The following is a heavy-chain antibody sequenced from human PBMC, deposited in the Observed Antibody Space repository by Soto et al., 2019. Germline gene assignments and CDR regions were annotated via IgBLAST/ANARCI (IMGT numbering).Heavy chain of an antibody. CDR2: ITPMSGTT. Sequence: GASVKVSCKAPGETFRRDVISWVRQAPGQGLEWLGGITPMSGTTDYAQKFQGGATISADKSTGTAYFELSSLTFDDTGVYYCARGVSMAGRPGFFHHWGQGSLVTVSS. V-gene: IGHV1-69*06. CDR1: GETFRRDV. CDR3: ARGVSMAGRPGFFHH. J-gene: IGHJ1*01. D-gene: IGHD6-6*01.